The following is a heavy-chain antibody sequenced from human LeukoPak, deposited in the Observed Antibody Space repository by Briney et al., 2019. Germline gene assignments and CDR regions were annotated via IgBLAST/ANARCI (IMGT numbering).Heavy chain of an antibody. CDR2: IYSGGST. J-gene: IGHJ5*02. V-gene: IGHV3-66*01. CDR3: ARDPGNWFDP. CDR1: GFSFSNYA. Sequence: GGSLRLSCAASGFSFSNYAMSWVRQAPARGPEWVSVIYSGGSTYYADSVKGRFTISRDSSKNTLYLQMNSLRAEDTAVYYCARDPGNWFDPWGQGTLVTVSS.